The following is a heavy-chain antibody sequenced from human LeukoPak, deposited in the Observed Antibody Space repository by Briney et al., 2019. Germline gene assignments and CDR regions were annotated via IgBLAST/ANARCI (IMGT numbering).Heavy chain of an antibody. CDR3: TALLWFGETILDY. V-gene: IGHV3-15*01. J-gene: IGHJ4*02. CDR1: EFSFSAAW. Sequence: GGSLRLSCAVSEFSFSAAWMSWVRQAPGKGLEWVGRIKSKADGGTTDYAAPVKGRFSISRDDSKNTLYLQMNSLRAEDTAVYYCTALLWFGETILDYWGQGTLVTVSS. CDR2: IKSKADGGTT. D-gene: IGHD3-10*01.